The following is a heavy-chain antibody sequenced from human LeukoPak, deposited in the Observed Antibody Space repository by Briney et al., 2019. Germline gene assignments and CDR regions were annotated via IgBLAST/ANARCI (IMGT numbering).Heavy chain of an antibody. J-gene: IGHJ4*02. CDR3: ARGRQEIDY. V-gene: IGHV4-59*11. Sequence: SETLSLTCTVSGGSIRSHCWSWVRQPPGKGLEWIGYIYFSGSTNYNPSLKSRVTISMGTSENQFSLKLSSVTAADTAVYYCARGRQEIDYWGQGTLVTVSS. CDR1: GGSIRSHC. D-gene: IGHD5-24*01. CDR2: IYFSGST.